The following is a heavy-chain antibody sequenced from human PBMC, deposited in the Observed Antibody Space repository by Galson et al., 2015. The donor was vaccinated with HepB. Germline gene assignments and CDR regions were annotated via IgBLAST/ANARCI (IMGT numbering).Heavy chain of an antibody. D-gene: IGHD2-2*01. CDR2: ISSSSSYI. Sequence: SLRLSCAASGFTFSSYSMNWVRQAPGKGLEWVSSISSSSSYIYYADSVKGRFTISRDNAKNSLYLQMNSLRAEDTAVYYCARDGGYCSSTSCYADYWGQGTLVTVSS. V-gene: IGHV3-21*01. J-gene: IGHJ4*02. CDR3: ARDGGYCSSTSCYADY. CDR1: GFTFSSYS.